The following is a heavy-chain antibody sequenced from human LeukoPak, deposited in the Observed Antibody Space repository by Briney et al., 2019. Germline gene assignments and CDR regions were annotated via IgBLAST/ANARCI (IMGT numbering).Heavy chain of an antibody. CDR2: ISVYNGNT. CDR3: ARGNQYSSSDY. V-gene: IGHV1-18*04. D-gene: IGHD6-13*01. Sequence: ASVKVSCKASGYTFTGYYMHWVRQAPGQGLEWMGWISVYNGNTNYAQNLQGRVTMTTDTSTSTAYMELRSLRFDDTAVYYCARGNQYSSSDYWGQGTLVTVSS. J-gene: IGHJ4*02. CDR1: GYTFTGYY.